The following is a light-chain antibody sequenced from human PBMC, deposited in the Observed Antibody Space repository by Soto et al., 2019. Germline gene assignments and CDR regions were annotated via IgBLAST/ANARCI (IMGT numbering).Light chain of an antibody. J-gene: IGLJ3*02. CDR3: RLCNSSSHLGV. CDR1: NIGSKS. CDR2: YDS. V-gene: IGLV3-21*04. Sequence: SYELTQPPSVSVAPGKTARITCGGNNIGSKSVHWYQQKPGQAPVLVIYYDSDRPSGIPERFSGSNSGNTATLTISRVEAGDEANYYCRLCNSSSHLGVFGGGTKLTVL.